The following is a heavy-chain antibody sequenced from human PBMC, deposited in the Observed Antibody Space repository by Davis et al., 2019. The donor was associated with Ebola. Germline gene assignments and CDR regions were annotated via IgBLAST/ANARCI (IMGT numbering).Heavy chain of an antibody. J-gene: IGHJ4*02. CDR3: ARDEFDDFWSGYYDY. CDR2: IKQDGSEK. Sequence: PGESLKISCAASGFTFSSYWMSWVRQAPGKGLEWVANIKQDGSEKYYVDSVKGRFTISRDNAKNSLYLQMNSLRAEDTAVYYCARDEFDDFWSGYYDYWGQGTLVTVSS. D-gene: IGHD3-3*01. V-gene: IGHV3-7*03. CDR1: GFTFSSYW.